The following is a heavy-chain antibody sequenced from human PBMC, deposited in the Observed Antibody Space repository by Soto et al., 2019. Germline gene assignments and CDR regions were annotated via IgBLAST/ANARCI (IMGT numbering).Heavy chain of an antibody. CDR2: INHSGST. CDR1: GGSFSGYY. J-gene: IGHJ5*02. V-gene: IGHV4-34*01. CDR3: ARGFRGIRWFDP. D-gene: IGHD3-10*01. Sequence: SETLSLTCAVYGGSFSGYYWSWIRQPPGKGLEWIGEINHSGSTNYNPSLKSRVTISVDTSKNQFSLKLSSVTAADTAVYYCARGFRGIRWFDPWGQGTLVTVSS.